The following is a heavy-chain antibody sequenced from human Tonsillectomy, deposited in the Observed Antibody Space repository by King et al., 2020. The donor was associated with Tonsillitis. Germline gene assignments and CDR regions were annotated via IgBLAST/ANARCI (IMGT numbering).Heavy chain of an antibody. J-gene: IGHJ4*02. Sequence: EVQLVESGADIKKPGESLKISCKGSGYSFTDYWFGWVRQMPGKGLEWMGLIHVDNSDTKYNPSFQGQVTISADKSITTAYLYWSSLQASDTAIYFCAGFHDGDFHSGHWGQGTLVTVSS. CDR3: AGFHDGDFHSGH. V-gene: IGHV5-51*03. CDR1: GYSFTDYW. D-gene: IGHD4-17*01. CDR2: IHVDNSDT.